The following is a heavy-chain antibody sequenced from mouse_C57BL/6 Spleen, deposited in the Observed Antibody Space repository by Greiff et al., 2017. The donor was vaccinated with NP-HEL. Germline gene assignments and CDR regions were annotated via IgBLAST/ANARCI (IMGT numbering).Heavy chain of an antibody. V-gene: IGHV5-4*01. CDR3: ARDITTVVATGYFDV. Sequence: EVQLVESGGGLVKPGGSLKLSCAASGFTFSSYAMSWVRQTPEKRLEWVATISDGGSYTYYPDNVKGRFTISIDNAKNNLYLQMSHLKSEDTAMYYCARDITTVVATGYFDVWGTGTTVTVSS. J-gene: IGHJ1*03. CDR2: ISDGGSYT. D-gene: IGHD1-1*01. CDR1: GFTFSSYA.